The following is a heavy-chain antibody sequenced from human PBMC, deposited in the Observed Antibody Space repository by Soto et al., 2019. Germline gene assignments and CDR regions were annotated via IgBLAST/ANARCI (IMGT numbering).Heavy chain of an antibody. V-gene: IGHV3-48*03. D-gene: IGHD3-10*01. CDR1: GLNSRLNE. CDR3: ARYGTRGDW. J-gene: IGHJ5*01. Sequence: EVSLRLSCHASGLNSRLNELHWVRKAPAKGIEWVSYISSSGLITYYADFADCRFTISRDNAKDSRYLHLNSLRVGDTAVYYFARYGTRGDWWGLGNQVTVSS. CDR2: ISSSGLIT.